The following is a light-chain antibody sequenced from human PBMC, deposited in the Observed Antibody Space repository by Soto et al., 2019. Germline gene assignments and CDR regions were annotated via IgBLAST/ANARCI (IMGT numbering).Light chain of an antibody. V-gene: IGLV2-14*01. Sequence: QSALTQPASVSGSPGQSITISCTGTASDIGGYNYVSWYQQDPGKAPKLMIYDVSYRPSGVSNRFSGSKSGNTASLIISGLQAEDEADYYCSSYTTITTGVVFGGGTKLTVL. CDR3: SSYTTITTGVV. J-gene: IGLJ3*02. CDR1: ASDIGGYNY. CDR2: DVS.